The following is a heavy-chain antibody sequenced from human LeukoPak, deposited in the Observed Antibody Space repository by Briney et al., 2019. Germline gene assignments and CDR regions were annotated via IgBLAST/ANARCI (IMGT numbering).Heavy chain of an antibody. CDR2: INHSGST. Sequence: SETLSLTCAVYGGSFSGYYWSWIRQPPGKGLEWIGEINHSGSTNYNPSLKSRVTISVDTSKNQFFLKLSSVTAADTAVYYCARGRYSSGWYADYFDYWGQGTLVTVSS. D-gene: IGHD6-19*01. CDR1: GGSFSGYY. V-gene: IGHV4-34*01. J-gene: IGHJ4*02. CDR3: ARGRYSSGWYADYFDY.